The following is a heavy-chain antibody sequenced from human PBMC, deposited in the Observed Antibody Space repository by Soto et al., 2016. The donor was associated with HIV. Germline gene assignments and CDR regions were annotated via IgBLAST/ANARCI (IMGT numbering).Heavy chain of an antibody. D-gene: IGHD2-21*02. CDR1: GYTFTSYH. Sequence: QVQLVQSGAEVKKPGASMMISCKAFGYTFTSYHIHWVRQAPGQGLEWMGIINPSGGSTSYAQKFQGRVTMTRDTSTRTVYMDLRSVTSKDTAVYYCARGGDCGGDCSLYYWGQGTLVTVSS. CDR3: ARGGDCGGDCSLYY. CDR2: INPSGGST. V-gene: IGHV1-46*03. J-gene: IGHJ4*02.